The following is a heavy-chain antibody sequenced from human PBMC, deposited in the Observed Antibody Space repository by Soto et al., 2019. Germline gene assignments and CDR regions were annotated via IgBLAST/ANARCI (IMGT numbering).Heavy chain of an antibody. CDR2: IIPIFGTA. CDR3: ARDAGYSYVHSLDY. J-gene: IGHJ4*02. D-gene: IGHD5-18*01. Sequence: QVQLVQSGAEEKKPGSSVKVSCKASGGTFSSYAISWVRQAPGQGLEWMGGIIPIFGTANYAQKFQGSVTITADEPTSTAYMELSRLRSEDTAVYYCARDAGYSYVHSLDYWGQGTLVTVSS. V-gene: IGHV1-69*01. CDR1: GGTFSSYA.